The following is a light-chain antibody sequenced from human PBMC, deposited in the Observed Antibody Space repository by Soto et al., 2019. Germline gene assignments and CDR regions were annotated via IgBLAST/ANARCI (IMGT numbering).Light chain of an antibody. CDR2: GAS. J-gene: IGKJ5*01. CDR3: QQYHNWPPIT. CDR1: QFVSSN. V-gene: IGKV3D-15*01. Sequence: EFVLTQSPVTLSVSPGERATLSCRASQFVSSNLAWYQQKPGQAPRLLIYGASTRATGIPARFSGSGSGTEFTLTISNLQSEDFAVYFCQQYHNWPPITFGQGTLLEFK.